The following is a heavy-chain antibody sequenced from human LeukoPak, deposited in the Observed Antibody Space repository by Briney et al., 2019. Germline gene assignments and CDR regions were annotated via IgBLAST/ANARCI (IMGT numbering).Heavy chain of an antibody. CDR1: GFTFSSYA. D-gene: IGHD6-6*01. CDR3: ARFQPYSTSW. CDR2: ISYDGRNK. J-gene: IGHJ4*02. V-gene: IGHV3-30*04. Sequence: GGSLRLSCAASGFTFSSYAMRWVRQAPGKGLEWVAVISYDGRNKYYADSVKGRLTISRENSKKTMYLHMNSLRAEHTAVYYCARFQPYSTSWWGQGTLVTVSS.